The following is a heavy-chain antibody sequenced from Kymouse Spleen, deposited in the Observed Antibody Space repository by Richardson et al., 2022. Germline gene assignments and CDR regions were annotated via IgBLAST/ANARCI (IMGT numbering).Heavy chain of an antibody. D-gene: IGHD6-6*01. V-gene: IGHV4-39*01. CDR3: ARHRYSSSPGVLRYPEYYGMDV. CDR1: GGSISSSSYY. J-gene: IGHJ6*02. Sequence: QLQLQESGPGLVKPSETLSLTCTVSGGSISSSSYYWGWIRQPPGKGLEWIGSIYYSGSTYYNPSLKSRVTISVDTSKNQFSLKLSSVTAADTAVYYCARHRYSSSPGVLRYPEYYGMDVWGQGTTVTVSS. CDR2: IYYSGST.